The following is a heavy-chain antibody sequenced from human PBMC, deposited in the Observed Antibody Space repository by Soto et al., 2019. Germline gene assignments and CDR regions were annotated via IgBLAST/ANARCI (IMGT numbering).Heavy chain of an antibody. Sequence: QVPLVESGGGVVQPGRSLRLSCAASGFTFSSYGMHWVRQAPGKGLQRVAVISYDGSNKYYADSVKGRFTISRDNSKNTLYLQMNSLRAEDTAVYYCAIHPYSGGWYALSAFDYWGQGTLVTVSS. V-gene: IGHV3-30*03. J-gene: IGHJ4*02. CDR1: GFTFSSYG. CDR2: ISYDGSNK. CDR3: AIHPYSGGWYALSAFDY. D-gene: IGHD6-19*01.